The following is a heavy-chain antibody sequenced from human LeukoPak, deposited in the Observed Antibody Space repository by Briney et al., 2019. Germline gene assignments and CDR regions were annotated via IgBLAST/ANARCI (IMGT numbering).Heavy chain of an antibody. CDR3: ARSAAARRGLYFDY. J-gene: IGHJ4*02. V-gene: IGHV5-51*01. D-gene: IGHD6-6*01. CDR2: IYPGDSDT. CDR1: GFPFISYW. Sequence: GGPLQISCQGPGFPFISYWIGWVRQMPGKGLEWMGIIYPGDSDTSYIPSFQRQVTISADNSITTAYLQWSSLKASDTAMYYCARSAAARRGLYFDYWGQGTLVTISS.